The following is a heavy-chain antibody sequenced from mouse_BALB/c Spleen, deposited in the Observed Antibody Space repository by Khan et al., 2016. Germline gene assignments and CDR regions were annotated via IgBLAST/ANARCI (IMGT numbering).Heavy chain of an antibody. CDR1: GYTFTDYA. CDR2: ISTYSGET. V-gene: IGHV1S137*01. J-gene: IGHJ4*01. D-gene: IGHD2-1*01. Sequence: QVQLKESGAELVRPGVSVKISCKGSGYTFTDYAMHWVKQSHAKNLEWIGGISTYSGETSYNQNFEGQSTMTVDKSSSTAYMELARLKSEDSAIYYCARDGLNYDYAMDYWGQGTSVTVSS. CDR3: ARDGLNYDYAMDY.